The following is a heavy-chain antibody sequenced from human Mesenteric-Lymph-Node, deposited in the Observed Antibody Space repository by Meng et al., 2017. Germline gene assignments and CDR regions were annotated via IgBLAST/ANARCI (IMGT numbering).Heavy chain of an antibody. CDR3: ARYSSGWYKYYFDY. CDR2: FDPEDGET. Sequence: ASVKVSCKVSGYTLTELSMHWVRQAPGKGLEWMGGFDPEDGETIYAQKFQGRVTMTTDTSTSTAYMELRSLRSDDTAVYYCARYSSGWYKYYFDYWGQGTLVTVSS. V-gene: IGHV1-24*01. D-gene: IGHD6-19*01. CDR1: GYTLTELS. J-gene: IGHJ4*02.